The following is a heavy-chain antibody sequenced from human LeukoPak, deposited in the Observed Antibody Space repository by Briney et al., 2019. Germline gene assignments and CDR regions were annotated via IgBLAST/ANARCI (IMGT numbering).Heavy chain of an antibody. J-gene: IGHJ4*02. CDR2: IIPIFGTA. Sequence: SVKVSCKASGGTFSSYAISWVRQAPGQGLEWMGGIIPIFGTANYAQKFQGRVTITADESTSTAYMELSSLRTEDTAVYYCARDAGRGSGPSYLDYWGQGTLVTVSS. V-gene: IGHV1-69*13. D-gene: IGHD3-10*01. CDR3: ARDAGRGSGPSYLDY. CDR1: GGTFSSYA.